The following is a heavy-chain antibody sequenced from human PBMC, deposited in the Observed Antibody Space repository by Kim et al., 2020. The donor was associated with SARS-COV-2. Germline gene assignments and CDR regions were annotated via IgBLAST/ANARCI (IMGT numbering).Heavy chain of an antibody. V-gene: IGHV3-23*01. CDR1: GFTFSSYA. CDR3: AKDGVVVPAAITGGEGYYYYGMDV. D-gene: IGHD2-2*02. CDR2: ISGSGGST. Sequence: GGSLRLYCAASGFTFSSYAMSWVRQAPGKGLEWVSAISGSGGSTYYADSVKGRFTISRDNSKNTLYLQMNSLRAEDTAVYYCAKDGVVVPAAITGGEGYYYYGMDVWGQGTTVTVSS. J-gene: IGHJ6*02.